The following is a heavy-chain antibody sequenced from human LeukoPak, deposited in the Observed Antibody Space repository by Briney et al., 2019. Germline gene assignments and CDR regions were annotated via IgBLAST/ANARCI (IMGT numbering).Heavy chain of an antibody. D-gene: IGHD6-19*01. J-gene: IGHJ4*02. Sequence: PGGSLRLSCAASGFTFSSYSMNWVRQAPGKGLEWVSSISSSSSYIYYADSVKGRFTISRDNSKNTLYLQMNSLRAEDTAVYYCARDWMYSSGWYEVGYWGQGTLVTVSS. V-gene: IGHV3-21*01. CDR2: ISSSSSYI. CDR1: GFTFSSYS. CDR3: ARDWMYSSGWYEVGY.